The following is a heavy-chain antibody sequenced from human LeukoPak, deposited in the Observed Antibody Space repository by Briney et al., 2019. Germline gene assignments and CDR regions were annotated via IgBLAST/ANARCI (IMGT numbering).Heavy chain of an antibody. Sequence: ASVKVSCKVSGNTLTELSMNWVRRAPGKGLEWMGGFDPEDGETIYAQKFQGRVTMTEDTSTDTAYMELSSLRSEDTAVYYCACTTVPPDLIDYWGQGTLVTVSS. D-gene: IGHD4-17*01. V-gene: IGHV1-24*01. CDR3: ACTTVPPDLIDY. CDR2: FDPEDGET. CDR1: GNTLTELS. J-gene: IGHJ4*02.